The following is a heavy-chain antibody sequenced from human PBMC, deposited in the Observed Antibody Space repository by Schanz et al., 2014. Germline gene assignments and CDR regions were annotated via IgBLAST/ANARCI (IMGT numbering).Heavy chain of an antibody. V-gene: IGHV3-7*01. J-gene: IGHJ3*02. D-gene: IGHD5-12*01. CDR2: INQAASVQ. CDR1: GFTFSAYW. Sequence: EVQLVESGGVVAQPGGSLRLSCAASGFTFSAYWMAWVRQAPGKGLEWVAAINQAASVQYYVDSVKGRFTISRDDAKNSHYLQMNSLRVEDTAVYYCARWRVGGLNILADDYDIWGQGTEVIVSS. CDR3: ARWRVGGLNILADDYDI.